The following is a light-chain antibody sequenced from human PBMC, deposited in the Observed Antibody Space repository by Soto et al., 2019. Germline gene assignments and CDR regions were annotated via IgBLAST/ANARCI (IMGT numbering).Light chain of an antibody. CDR2: GAS. V-gene: IGKV3-20*01. Sequence: EIVLTQSPGTLSLSPGERATLSCRASQSVSSSYLAWYQQKPGQAPRLLIYGASSRATGIPDRFSGGGSGTDFILAISSLEPEAFAVYYCQQYGSSPPAYTFGQGTKLEIK. J-gene: IGKJ2*01. CDR1: QSVSSSY. CDR3: QQYGSSPPAYT.